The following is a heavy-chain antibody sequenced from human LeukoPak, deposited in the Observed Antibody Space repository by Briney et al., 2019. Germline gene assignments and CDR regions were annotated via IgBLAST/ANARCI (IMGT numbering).Heavy chain of an antibody. D-gene: IGHD3-22*01. CDR3: ARDQSLIKTYYYDSSGPNWFDP. J-gene: IGHJ5*02. V-gene: IGHV1-3*01. Sequence: ASVKVSCKASGYTFTTYTIHWVRQAPGHRLEWMGWINAGNGNTKYSQKFQGRVTITRDTSASTAYMELSSLRSEDTAVYYCARDQSLIKTYYYDSSGPNWFDPWGQGTLVTVSS. CDR2: INAGNGNT. CDR1: GYTFTTYT.